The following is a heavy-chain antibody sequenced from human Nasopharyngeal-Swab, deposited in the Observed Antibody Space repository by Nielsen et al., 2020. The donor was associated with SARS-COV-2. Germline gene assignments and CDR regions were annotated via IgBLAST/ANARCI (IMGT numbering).Heavy chain of an antibody. CDR2: IYHSGST. V-gene: IGHV4-4*02. D-gene: IGHD3-3*01. J-gene: IGHJ4*02. CDR3: ARASGRDFWSGLPYFDY. CDR1: GGSISSSDW. Sequence: SETLSLTCDVSGGSISSSDWWSWVRQPPGKGLEWIGEIYHSGSTNYNPSLKSRVTISVEKSKNQFSLKLSSVTAADTAVYYCARASGRDFWSGLPYFDYWGQGTLVTVSS.